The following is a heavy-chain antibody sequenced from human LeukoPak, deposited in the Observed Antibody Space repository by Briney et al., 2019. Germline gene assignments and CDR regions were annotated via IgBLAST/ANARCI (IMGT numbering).Heavy chain of an antibody. V-gene: IGHV3-23*01. CDR2: ISGSGETA. D-gene: IGHD3-22*01. CDR3: ARGSIYYDSSGQVPFDY. Sequence: GGSLRLSCAASGFTFSIYAMSWVRQAPGKGLQWVSGISGSGETAYYADSVKGRFTISRDNAKNSLYLQMNSLRAEDTAVYYCARGSIYYDSSGQVPFDYWGQGTLVTVSS. CDR1: GFTFSIYA. J-gene: IGHJ4*02.